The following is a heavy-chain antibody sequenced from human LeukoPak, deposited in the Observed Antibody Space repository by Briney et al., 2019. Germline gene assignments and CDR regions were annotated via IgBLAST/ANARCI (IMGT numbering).Heavy chain of an antibody. CDR2: IYTSGST. CDR1: GGSFSGYY. Sequence: SETLSLTCAVYGGSFSGYYWSWIRQPAGKGLEWIGRIYTSGSTNYNPSLKSRVTMSVDTSKNQFSLKLSSVTAADTAVYYCARWALGVVVPAAMPDYYYYMDVWGKGTTVTISS. D-gene: IGHD2-2*01. V-gene: IGHV4-59*10. J-gene: IGHJ6*03. CDR3: ARWALGVVVPAAMPDYYYYMDV.